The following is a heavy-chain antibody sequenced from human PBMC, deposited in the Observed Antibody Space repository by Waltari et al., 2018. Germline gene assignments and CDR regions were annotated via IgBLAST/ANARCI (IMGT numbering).Heavy chain of an antibody. V-gene: IGHV4-4*02. CDR3: ARVGSLEPTPPFDY. Sequence: QVQLQESGPGLVKPSGTLSLTCPVPGGSISRRNWWLWVRQPPGKGLEWIGEIYHSGSTKYNPSLKSRVTISVDKSKNQFSLKLSSVTAADTAVYYCARVGSLEPTPPFDYWGQGTLVTVSS. J-gene: IGHJ4*02. CDR2: IYHSGST. D-gene: IGHD1-1*01. CDR1: GGSISRRNW.